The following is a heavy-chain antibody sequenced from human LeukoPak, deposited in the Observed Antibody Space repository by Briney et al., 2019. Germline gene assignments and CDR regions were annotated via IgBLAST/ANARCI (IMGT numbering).Heavy chain of an antibody. J-gene: IGHJ6*03. D-gene: IGHD6-19*01. CDR1: GFTFSSYE. CDR2: ISSSGSTI. CDR3: ARDRRSGQWLVPRYYMDV. Sequence: PGGSLRLSCAASGFTFSSYEMNWVRQAPGKGLEWVSYISSSGSTIYYADSVKGRFTISRDNAKNSLYLQMNSLRAEDTAVYYCARDRRSGQWLVPRYYMDVWGKGTTVTISS. V-gene: IGHV3-48*03.